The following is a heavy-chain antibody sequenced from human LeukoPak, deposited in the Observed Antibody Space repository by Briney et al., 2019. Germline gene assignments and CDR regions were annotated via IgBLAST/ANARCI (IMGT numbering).Heavy chain of an antibody. Sequence: PSETLSLTCAVYGGSFSGYYWSWIRQPPGKGLEWIGEINHSGSTNYNPSLKSRVTISVDTSKNQFSLKLSSVTAADTAVYYCASASTTRYCFDYWGQGTLVTVSS. CDR1: GGSFSGYY. D-gene: IGHD2-2*01. CDR3: ASASTTRYCFDY. J-gene: IGHJ4*02. CDR2: INHSGST. V-gene: IGHV4-34*01.